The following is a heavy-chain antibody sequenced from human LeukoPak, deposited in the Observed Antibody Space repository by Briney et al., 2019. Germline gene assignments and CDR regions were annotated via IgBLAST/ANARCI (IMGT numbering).Heavy chain of an antibody. CDR2: INSDVSST. CDR3: ARRRQGYGMDV. V-gene: IGHV3-74*01. Sequence: GGSLRLSCAASGFTFSSYWMHWVRQAPGKGLVWVSRINSDVSSTTYADSVKGRFTISGDNTKNTLYLQMNSLRAEDTAVYYCARRRQGYGMDVWGQGTTVTVSS. J-gene: IGHJ6*02. CDR1: GFTFSSYW.